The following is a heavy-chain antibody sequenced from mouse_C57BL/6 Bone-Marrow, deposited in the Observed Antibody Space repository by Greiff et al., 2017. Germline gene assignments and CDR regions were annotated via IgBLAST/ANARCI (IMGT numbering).Heavy chain of an antibody. V-gene: IGHV5-6*02. D-gene: IGHD1-1*01. J-gene: IGHJ4*01. CDR3: ASPITTVYYYAMDY. CDR1: GFTFSSYG. CDR2: ISSGGSYT. Sequence: EVKLEESGGDLVKPGGSLKLSCAASGFTFSSYGMSWVRQTPDKRLEWVATISSGGSYTYYPDSVKGRFTISRDNAKTTLYLQMSSLKSEDTAMYYCASPITTVYYYAMDYWGQGTSVTVSS.